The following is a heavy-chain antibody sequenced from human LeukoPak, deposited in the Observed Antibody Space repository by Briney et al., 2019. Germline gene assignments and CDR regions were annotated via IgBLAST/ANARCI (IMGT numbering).Heavy chain of an antibody. CDR3: ARACSMTTCNFDY. Sequence: PGGSLRLSSAASGFTFSSYWMSWVRQAPGKGLEWVANIKQDGSEKLYVDSVKGRFTISRDNAKNSLFLQMNSLRAEDTAVYYCARACSMTTCNFDYWGQGTPVTVSS. V-gene: IGHV3-7*01. CDR2: IKQDGSEK. D-gene: IGHD6-13*01. J-gene: IGHJ4*02. CDR1: GFTFSSYW.